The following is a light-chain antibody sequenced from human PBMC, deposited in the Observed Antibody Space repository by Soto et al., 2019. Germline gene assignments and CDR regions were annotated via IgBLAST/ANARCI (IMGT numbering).Light chain of an antibody. V-gene: IGKV1-5*03. CDR3: QQDNSYSPRRT. CDR2: KAS. Sequence: DIQMTQSPSTLSASVGDRVTITCRASQSISSWLAWYQQKPGKAPKLLIYKASSLERVVPSRFSGSGCGTAFTLTNSSLQPDDYATYYCQQDNSYSPRRTFGQGTKVEIK. CDR1: QSISSW. J-gene: IGKJ1*01.